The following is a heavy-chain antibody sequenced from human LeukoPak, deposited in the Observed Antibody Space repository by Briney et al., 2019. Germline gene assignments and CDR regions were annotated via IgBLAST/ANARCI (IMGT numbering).Heavy chain of an antibody. V-gene: IGHV4-34*01. CDR1: GGSSSGYY. Sequence: SETLSLTCAVYGGSSSGYYWSWIRQPPGKGLEWIGEINHSGSTNYNPSLKSRVTISVDTSKNQFSLKLSSVTAADTAVYYCARSAVISRTSKPYYFDYWGQGTLVTVSS. D-gene: IGHD1-7*01. J-gene: IGHJ4*02. CDR2: INHSGST. CDR3: ARSAVISRTSKPYYFDY.